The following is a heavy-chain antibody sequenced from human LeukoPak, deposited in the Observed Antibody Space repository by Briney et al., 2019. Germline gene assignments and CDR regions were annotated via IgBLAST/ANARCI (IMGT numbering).Heavy chain of an antibody. CDR2: IYSGGST. D-gene: IGHD1-26*01. CDR3: AKALGRDYYYGMDV. V-gene: IGHV3-53*05. CDR1: GFTVSSNY. J-gene: IGHJ6*02. Sequence: GGSLRLSCAASGFTVSSNYMSWVRQAPGKGLEWVSVIYSGGSTYYADSVKGRFTISRDNSKNTLYLQMNSLRAEDTAVYYCAKALGRDYYYGMDVWGQGTTVTVSS.